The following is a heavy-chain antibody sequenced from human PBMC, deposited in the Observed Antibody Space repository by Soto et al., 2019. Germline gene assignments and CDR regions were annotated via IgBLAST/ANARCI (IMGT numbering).Heavy chain of an antibody. J-gene: IGHJ6*02. CDR1: GYTFTSYY. CDR3: ARVSRWELAYYYGMDV. D-gene: IGHD1-26*01. Sequence: QVQLVQSGAEVKKPGASVKVSCKASGYTFTSYYMHWVRQAPGQGLEWMGIINPSGGSTSYAQKFQGRVTMTRDTSTSTLYMELSSLRSEDTAVYYCARVSRWELAYYYGMDVWGQGTTVTVSS. CDR2: INPSGGST. V-gene: IGHV1-46*01.